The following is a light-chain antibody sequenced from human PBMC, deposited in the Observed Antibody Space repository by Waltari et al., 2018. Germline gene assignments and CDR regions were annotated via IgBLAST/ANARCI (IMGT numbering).Light chain of an antibody. Sequence: HSALTQPASVYGSPGQSITISCTGTSSDVGGYNYVHWYQQHPGKAPNLMIFDVSNRPSGVSSRFSGSKSGNTASLTISGLQAEDEADYYCSSYVSSDTLELFGGGTSLTVL. CDR3: SSYVSSDTLEL. CDR1: SSDVGGYNY. J-gene: IGLJ2*01. CDR2: DVS. V-gene: IGLV2-14*03.